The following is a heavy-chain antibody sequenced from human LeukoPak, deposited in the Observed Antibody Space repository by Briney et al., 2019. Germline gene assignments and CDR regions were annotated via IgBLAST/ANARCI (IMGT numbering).Heavy chain of an antibody. J-gene: IGHJ4*02. D-gene: IGHD7-27*01. CDR3: TCDPNWVFDN. V-gene: IGHV4-34*01. Sequence: PSETLSLTCAVYGGSFSGYYWSWIRQPPGKGLEWIGEINHSGSTNYNPSLKSRVTISVDTSKNQFSLKLSSVTAADTAVYYCTCDPNWVFDNWGQGTLVTVSS. CDR2: INHSGST. CDR1: GGSFSGYY.